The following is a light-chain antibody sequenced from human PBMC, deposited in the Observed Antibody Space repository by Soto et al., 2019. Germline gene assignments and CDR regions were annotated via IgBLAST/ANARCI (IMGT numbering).Light chain of an antibody. Sequence: EIVMTQSPATLSVSPGERATLSCRASQSIYTNLDWYQQKPGQAPRLLIAGASTSATGIPDRFSGSGSGTEFTLTIMSPQSEDCAVYYWQQYNNWPLTFGGGTRVEIK. CDR2: GAS. J-gene: IGKJ4*01. CDR1: QSIYTN. V-gene: IGKV3-15*01. CDR3: QQYNNWPLT.